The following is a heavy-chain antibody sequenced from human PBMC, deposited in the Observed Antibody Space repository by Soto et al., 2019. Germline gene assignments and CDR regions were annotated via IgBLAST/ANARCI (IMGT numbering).Heavy chain of an antibody. V-gene: IGHV5-51*01. CDR3: ARHYSTSSPDY. D-gene: IGHD6-6*01. CDR1: GYSFTSYW. J-gene: IGHJ4*02. Sequence: GESLKISCRGSGYSFTSYWIGWVRQMPGQGLEWMGIVFPGDSDTKYSPSFQGQVTISADKSINTAYLQWSGLRASDTAMYYCARHYSTSSPDYWGQGTLVTVSS. CDR2: VFPGDSDT.